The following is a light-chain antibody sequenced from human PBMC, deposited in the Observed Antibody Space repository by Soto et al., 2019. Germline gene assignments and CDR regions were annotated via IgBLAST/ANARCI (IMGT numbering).Light chain of an antibody. CDR3: QQSYSPLFT. V-gene: IGKV1-39*01. Sequence: DIQMTQSPSSLSASVGDRVTMTCRVSQSISSYLNWYQQKPGKAPKALIFAVSSLQSGVPSRFSGSGSGTEFTLTITNLQPEDFATYYCQQSYSPLFTFGPGTKVEIK. CDR2: AVS. J-gene: IGKJ3*01. CDR1: QSISSY.